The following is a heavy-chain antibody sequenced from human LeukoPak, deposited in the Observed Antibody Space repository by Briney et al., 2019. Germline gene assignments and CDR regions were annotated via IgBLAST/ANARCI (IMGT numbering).Heavy chain of an antibody. CDR3: AKGISGYDFWSGYPFDY. D-gene: IGHD3-3*01. J-gene: IGHJ4*02. CDR2: ISGSGGST. CDR1: GFTFSSYA. V-gene: IGHV3-23*01. Sequence: GGSLRLSCAASGFTFSSYAMSWVRQAPGKGLEWVSAISGSGGSTYYADSVKGRFTISRDNSKNTLYLQMNSLRAEDTAVYYCAKGISGYDFWSGYPFDYWGQGTLVTVSS.